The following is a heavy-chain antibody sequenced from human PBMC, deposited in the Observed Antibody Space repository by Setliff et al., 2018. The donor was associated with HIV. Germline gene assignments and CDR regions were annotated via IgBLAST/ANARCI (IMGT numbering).Heavy chain of an antibody. Sequence: SETLFLTCAVYVESFSGYYWGWIRQPPGKGLEWIGHISYSGSTYYNPSLKSRVTISVDTSKKQFSLKLSSGTAADAAVYYCARRSATHGNWNFDLWGRGTLVTVSS. CDR3: ARRSATHGNWNFDL. CDR2: ISYSGST. J-gene: IGHJ2*01. V-gene: IGHV4-34*01. CDR1: VESFSGYY.